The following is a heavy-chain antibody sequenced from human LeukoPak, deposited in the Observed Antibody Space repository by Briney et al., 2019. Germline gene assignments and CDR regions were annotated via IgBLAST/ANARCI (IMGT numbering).Heavy chain of an antibody. CDR2: INTNTGNP. CDR1: GYIFTSYA. Sequence: ASVKVSCKASGYIFTSYAMDWVRQAPGQGLEWMGWINTNTGNPTYAQGFTGRFVFSLDTSVSTAYLQISSLKAEDTAVYYCAIRYSYGYVAFVYWGQGTLVTVSS. D-gene: IGHD5-18*01. J-gene: IGHJ4*02. CDR3: AIRYSYGYVAFVY. V-gene: IGHV7-4-1*02.